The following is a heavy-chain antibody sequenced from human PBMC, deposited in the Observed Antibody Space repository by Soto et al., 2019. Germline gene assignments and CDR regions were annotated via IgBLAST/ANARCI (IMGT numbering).Heavy chain of an antibody. Sequence: PGESLKLSCKGSGYSFTSYWIGWVRQMPGKGLEWMGIIYPGDSDTRYSPSFQGQVTISADKSISTASLEWSSLKASDTAMYYCEGGRLRGVITRTRDYYGMDVWGQGTTVTAS. V-gene: IGHV5-51*01. CDR3: EGGRLRGVITRTRDYYGMDV. CDR1: GYSFTSYW. D-gene: IGHD3-10*01. CDR2: IYPGDSDT. J-gene: IGHJ6*02.